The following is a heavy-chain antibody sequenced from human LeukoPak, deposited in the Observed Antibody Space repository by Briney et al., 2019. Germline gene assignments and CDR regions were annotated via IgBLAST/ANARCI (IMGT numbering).Heavy chain of an antibody. CDR1: GGSISSSSYY. Sequence: SETLSLTCTVSGGSISSSSYYWGWIRQPPGKGLEWIGSIYYSGSTYYNPSLKSRVTISVDTSKNQFSLKLSSVTAADTAVYYCAGLPIPYCSGGSCYRRYYYYYMDVWGKGTTVTVSS. J-gene: IGHJ6*03. D-gene: IGHD2-15*01. CDR2: IYYSGST. CDR3: AGLPIPYCSGGSCYRRYYYYYMDV. V-gene: IGHV4-39*01.